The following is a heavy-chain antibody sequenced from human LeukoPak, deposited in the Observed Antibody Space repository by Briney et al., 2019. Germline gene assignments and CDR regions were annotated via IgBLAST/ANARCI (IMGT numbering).Heavy chain of an antibody. CDR2: INHSGST. J-gene: IGHJ4*02. D-gene: IGHD3-10*01. V-gene: IGHV4-34*01. CDR3: ARGLWFGKGPYDY. CDR1: GGSFSGYY. Sequence: ETLSLTCAVYGGSFSGYYWRWIRQPPGKGLEWIGEINHSGSTNYNPSLTSRVTISVDTSKNQFSLKLSSVTAADTAVYYCARGLWFGKGPYDYWGQGTLVTVSS.